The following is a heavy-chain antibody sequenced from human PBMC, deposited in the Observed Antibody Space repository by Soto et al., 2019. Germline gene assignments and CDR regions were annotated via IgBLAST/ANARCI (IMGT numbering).Heavy chain of an antibody. J-gene: IGHJ4*02. CDR1: GGSISGYY. D-gene: IGHD1-26*01. CDR3: ARLYSGYLDY. V-gene: IGHV4-59*08. CDR2: IYFSGYT. Sequence: PSETLSLTCTVSGGSISGYYWSWIRQPPGKGLEWIGFIYFSGYTDYNPSLKSRVTISLDTSKNQFSLKLSSVTAADTAMYYCARLYSGYLDYWGQGTLVTVSS.